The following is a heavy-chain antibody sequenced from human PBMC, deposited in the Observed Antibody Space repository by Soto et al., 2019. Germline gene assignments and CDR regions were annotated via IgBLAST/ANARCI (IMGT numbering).Heavy chain of an antibody. D-gene: IGHD3-3*01. CDR3: ARDFGAGAFDI. Sequence: QAQLVESGGGVVQPGESMRLSCAASGFIFSNYAFHWVRQAPGKGLEWITVISYDGSQTYFGDSVKGRFAISRDNSKDTLYLQMNSLRPEDTAVYYCARDFGAGAFDIWGQGTLVTVSS. J-gene: IGHJ3*02. CDR1: GFIFSNYA. V-gene: IGHV3-30*09. CDR2: ISYDGSQT.